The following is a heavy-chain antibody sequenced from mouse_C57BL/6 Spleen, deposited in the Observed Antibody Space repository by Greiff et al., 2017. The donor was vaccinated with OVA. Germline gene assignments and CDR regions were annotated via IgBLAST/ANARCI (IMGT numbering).Heavy chain of an antibody. CDR3: ARRTVVRGGYYFDY. D-gene: IGHD1-1*01. CDR1: GFTFSDYG. V-gene: IGHV5-17*01. Sequence: EVMLVESGGGLVKPGGSLKLSCAASGFTFSDYGMHWVRQAPEKGLEWVAYISSGSSTIYYADTVKGRFTISRDNAKNTLFLQMTSLRSEDTAMYYCARRTVVRGGYYFDYWGQGTTLTVSS. CDR2: ISSGSSTI. J-gene: IGHJ2*01.